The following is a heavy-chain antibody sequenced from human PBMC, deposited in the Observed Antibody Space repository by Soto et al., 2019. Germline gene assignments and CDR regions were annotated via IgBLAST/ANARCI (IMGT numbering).Heavy chain of an antibody. CDR3: AREFRGIAAAGTRPHYYYYGMDV. D-gene: IGHD6-13*01. Sequence: ASVKVSCKASGYTFTGYYMHWVRQAPGQGLEWMGWINPNSGGTNYAQKFQGWVTMTRDTSISTAYMELSRLRSEDTAVYYCAREFRGIAAAGTRPHYYYYGMDVWGQGTTVTVSS. V-gene: IGHV1-2*04. J-gene: IGHJ6*02. CDR1: GYTFTGYY. CDR2: INPNSGGT.